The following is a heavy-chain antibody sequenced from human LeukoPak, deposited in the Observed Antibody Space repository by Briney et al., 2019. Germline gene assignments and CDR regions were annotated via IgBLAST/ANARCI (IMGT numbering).Heavy chain of an antibody. D-gene: IGHD2-2*01. CDR3: ARDANVVVPAANPIDY. CDR2: IKQDGSEK. Sequence: GGSLRLSCAASGFTFSSYWMSWVRQAPGKGLEWVANIKQDGSEKYYVDSVKGRFTISRDNSKNTLYLQMNSLRAEDTAVYYCARDANVVVPAANPIDYWGQGTLVTVSS. CDR1: GFTFSSYW. V-gene: IGHV3-7*01. J-gene: IGHJ4*02.